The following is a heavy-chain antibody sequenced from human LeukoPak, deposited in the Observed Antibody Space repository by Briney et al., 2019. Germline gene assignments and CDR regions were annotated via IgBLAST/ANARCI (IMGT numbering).Heavy chain of an antibody. CDR1: GGSISSSRYY. D-gene: IGHD3-16*01. V-gene: IGHV4-39*07. Sequence: SETLSLTCTVSGGSISSSRYYWGWIRQPPGKGLEWIGSIYYSGSTYYNPSLKSRVTMSVDTSKNRFSLTLTSVTAADTAIYYCARDRSSAYYRDYFNYWGQGTLVTVSS. CDR3: ARDRSSAYYRDYFNY. CDR2: IYYSGST. J-gene: IGHJ4*02.